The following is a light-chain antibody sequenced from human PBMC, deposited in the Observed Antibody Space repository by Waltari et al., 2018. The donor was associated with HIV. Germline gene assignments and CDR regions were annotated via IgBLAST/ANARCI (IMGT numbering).Light chain of an antibody. V-gene: IGKV2-28*01. CDR1: QSLLHSNGYNY. J-gene: IGKJ2*01. CDR3: MQALQTAVYT. CDR2: LGS. Sequence: DIVMTQSPLSLPVTPGEPASISCRSSQSLLHSNGYNYLDWYLQKPGQSPQLLIYLGSNRASGVPDRFSGRGSGTDFTLKISRVEAEDVGVYYCMQALQTAVYTFGQGTKLEIK.